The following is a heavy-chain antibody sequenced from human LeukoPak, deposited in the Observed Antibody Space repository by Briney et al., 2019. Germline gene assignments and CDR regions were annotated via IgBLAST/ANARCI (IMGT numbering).Heavy chain of an antibody. CDR1: GFTFSSYE. CDR3: ARSVTGALWFDY. V-gene: IGHV3-74*01. D-gene: IGHD1-20*01. Sequence: PGGSLRLSCAASGFTFSSYEMNWVRQAPGKGLVWVSRINSDGSSTSYADSVKGRFTISRDNAKNTLYLQMNSLRAEDTAVYYCARSVTGALWFDYWGQGTLVTVSS. CDR2: INSDGSST. J-gene: IGHJ4*02.